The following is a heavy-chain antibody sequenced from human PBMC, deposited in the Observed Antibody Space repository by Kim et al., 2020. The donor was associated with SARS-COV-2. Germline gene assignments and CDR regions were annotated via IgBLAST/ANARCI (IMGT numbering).Heavy chain of an antibody. CDR3: AREDATKWFDY. Sequence: GGSLRLSCAASGFTFSTHSMHWVRQAPGKGPEWVSSITSTSSYTYYAESVKGRFTISRDNAKDSLYLQMNSLRAEDTAIYFCAREDATKWFDYWGQGTLVTVSS. CDR2: ITSTSSYT. CDR1: GFTFSTHS. V-gene: IGHV3-21*01. D-gene: IGHD1-26*01. J-gene: IGHJ4*02.